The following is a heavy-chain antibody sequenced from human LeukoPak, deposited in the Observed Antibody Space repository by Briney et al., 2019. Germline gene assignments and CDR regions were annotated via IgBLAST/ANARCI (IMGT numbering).Heavy chain of an antibody. Sequence: GGSLRLSCAASGFTFSSYNMNWVRQAPGKGLEWVSSITSGGSYIYYADSVKGRFTISRDNSKNTLYLQVNSLRAEDTAVYYCAKGPMVRGVIPGTDYWGQGTLVTVSS. CDR2: ITSGGSYI. V-gene: IGHV3-21*04. CDR1: GFTFSSYN. CDR3: AKGPMVRGVIPGTDY. J-gene: IGHJ4*02. D-gene: IGHD3-10*01.